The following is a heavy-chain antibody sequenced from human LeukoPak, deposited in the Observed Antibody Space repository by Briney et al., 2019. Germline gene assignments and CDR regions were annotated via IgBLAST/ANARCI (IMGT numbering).Heavy chain of an antibody. CDR3: ARDRGWIQHDI. D-gene: IGHD5-18*01. V-gene: IGHV3-7*01. CDR1: GFAFSDSW. Sequence: QPGGSLRLSCAASGFAFSDSWMTWIRQAPRKGLEWVAFIKGDGSAKKYVDSVKGRFTISRDNAKNSLFLQMNSLRAEDTAVYYCARDRGWIQHDIWGQGTMVTVSS. J-gene: IGHJ3*02. CDR2: IKGDGSAK.